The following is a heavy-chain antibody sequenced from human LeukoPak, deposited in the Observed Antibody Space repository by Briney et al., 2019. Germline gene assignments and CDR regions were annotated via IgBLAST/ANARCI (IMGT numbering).Heavy chain of an antibody. D-gene: IGHD2-2*03. CDR2: IKSDGSAT. CDR1: EFSFSSYW. V-gene: IGHV3-74*01. Sequence: GGSLRLSCAGSEFSFSSYWMHWVRQAPEKGLEWVFSIKSDGSATAYADSVKGRFSMSTDSAKYTASLHMNSLRVEDTAMYYCAMDINGDLFHVWGQGTPVTVSS. CDR3: AMDINGDLFHV. J-gene: IGHJ4*02.